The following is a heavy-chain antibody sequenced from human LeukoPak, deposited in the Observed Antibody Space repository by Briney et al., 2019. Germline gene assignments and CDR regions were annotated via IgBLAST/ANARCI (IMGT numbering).Heavy chain of an antibody. V-gene: IGHV3-30-3*01. Sequence: GGSLRLSCAASGFTFSSYAMHWVRQAPGKGLEWVAAISYDGSNKYYADSVEGRFTISRDNSKNTLYLQMNSLRAEDTAVYYCARDGGSGWYVVYYFDYWGQGTLVTVSS. CDR3: ARDGGSGWYVVYYFDY. CDR1: GFTFSSYA. J-gene: IGHJ4*02. D-gene: IGHD6-19*01. CDR2: ISYDGSNK.